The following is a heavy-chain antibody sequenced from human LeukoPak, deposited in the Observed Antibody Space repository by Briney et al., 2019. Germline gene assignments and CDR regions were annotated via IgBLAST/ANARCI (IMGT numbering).Heavy chain of an antibody. CDR2: ITPDSGT. CDR1: GYTFTAYY. D-gene: IGHD6-19*01. V-gene: IGHV1-2*02. J-gene: IGHJ6*03. CDR3: ARDRYSSSGSYYYYYMDV. Sequence: GASVKVSCKASGYTFTAYYMHWVRQAPGQGLEWMGWITPDSGTDYAQKFLGRVTLTWDTSINTAYMEVTSLTYDDTAVYYCARDRYSSSGSYYYYYMDVWGKGTTVTVSS.